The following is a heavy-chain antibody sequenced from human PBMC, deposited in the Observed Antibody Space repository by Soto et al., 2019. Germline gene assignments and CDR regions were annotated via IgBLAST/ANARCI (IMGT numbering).Heavy chain of an antibody. J-gene: IGHJ3*02. CDR1: GYTFTTYD. Sequence: ASVKVSCKASGYTFTTYDINWVRQATGQGLEWMGWMNPNSGNTGSAQKFQGRVTMTRNTSISTAYMELSSLRSEDTAVYYCASGKRWGSGSDAFDIWGQGTMVTVSS. CDR3: ASGKRWGSGSDAFDI. V-gene: IGHV1-8*01. CDR2: MNPNSGNT. D-gene: IGHD6-19*01.